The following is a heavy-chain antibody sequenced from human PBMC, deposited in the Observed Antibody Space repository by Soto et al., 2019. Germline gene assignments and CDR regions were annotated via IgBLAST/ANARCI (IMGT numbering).Heavy chain of an antibody. CDR2: IYSGGSS. V-gene: IGHV3-53*01. CDR3: ARLGPYGSESYSFRYNRFDP. CDR1: GLTVSSSH. Sequence: GGSLRLSCTTSGLTVSSSHMTCVRQAPGKGLEWVSVIYSGGSSYYAVSVQGRFTISRDNSKNTVYLQMNSLRGEDTAMYYCARLGPYGSESYSFRYNRFDPWGQGT. D-gene: IGHD3-10*01. J-gene: IGHJ5*02.